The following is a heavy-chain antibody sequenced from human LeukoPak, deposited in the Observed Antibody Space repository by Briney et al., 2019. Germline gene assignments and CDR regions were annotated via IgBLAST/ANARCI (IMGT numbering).Heavy chain of an antibody. V-gene: IGHV4-59*01. CDR1: GGSISSYY. Sequence: SETLSLTCTVSGGSISSYYWSWIRQPPGKGLEWIGYIYYSGSTNYNPSLKSRVTISVDTSKNQFSLKLSSVTAADTAVYYCARAPQWGDAFDIWGQGTTVTVSS. J-gene: IGHJ3*02. CDR3: ARAPQWGDAFDI. CDR2: IYYSGST. D-gene: IGHD1-26*01.